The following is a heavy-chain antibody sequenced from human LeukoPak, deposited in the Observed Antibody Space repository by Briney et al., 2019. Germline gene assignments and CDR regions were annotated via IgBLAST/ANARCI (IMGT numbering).Heavy chain of an antibody. V-gene: IGHV3-74*01. Sequence: PGGSLRLSCAASGFTFSSYWMHWVRQAPGKGLVWVSRINSDGSSTSYADSVKGRITISRDNAKNTLYLQMNRLRAEDTAVYYCARGFSSGSSLPFDYWGQGTLVTVSS. CDR2: INSDGSST. CDR3: ARGFSSGSSLPFDY. D-gene: IGHD3-10*01. J-gene: IGHJ4*02. CDR1: GFTFSSYW.